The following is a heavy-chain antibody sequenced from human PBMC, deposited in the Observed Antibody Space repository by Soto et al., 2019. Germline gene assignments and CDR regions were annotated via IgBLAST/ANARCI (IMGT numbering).Heavy chain of an antibody. D-gene: IGHD2-8*01. CDR1: GFTFSSFS. Sequence: GGSLRLSCAAFGFTFSSFSMNWVRQAPGKGLEWVSYISSSSSTIYYADSVKGRFTISRDNAKNSLYLQMNSLRAEDTAVYYCARDYCTNGVCSNDAFDIWGQGTMVTVSS. CDR2: ISSSSSTI. J-gene: IGHJ3*02. V-gene: IGHV3-48*01. CDR3: ARDYCTNGVCSNDAFDI.